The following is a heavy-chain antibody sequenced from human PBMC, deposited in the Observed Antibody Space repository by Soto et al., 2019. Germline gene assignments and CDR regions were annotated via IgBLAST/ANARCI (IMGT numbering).Heavy chain of an antibody. CDR3: ARSLAAAGSNYYYYVMDV. V-gene: IGHV1-2*02. Sequence: ASVRVSCKASGYTFTGYYMHWVRQAPGQGLEWMGWINPNSGGTNYAQKFQGRVAMTRDTSISTAYMELSRLRSDDTAVYYCARSLAAAGSNYYYYVMDVRGHGTTVTVSS. CDR2: INPNSGGT. CDR1: GYTFTGYY. D-gene: IGHD6-13*01. J-gene: IGHJ6*02.